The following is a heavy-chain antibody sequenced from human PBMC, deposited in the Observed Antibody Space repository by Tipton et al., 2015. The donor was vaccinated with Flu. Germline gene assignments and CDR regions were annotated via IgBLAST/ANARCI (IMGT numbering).Heavy chain of an antibody. CDR3: ARQTHGYTYGQSKGDSTPGARDPWSPSPQCYVMDV. CDR1: GDSISNTFYH. J-gene: IGHJ6*02. Sequence: TLSLTCSVSGDSISNTFYHWGWIRQPPGKGLKCIGTFFYSRTIDYSPSLQSRVAMSVDTSKNQFSPKVNSVTAADTAVHFCARQTHGYTYGQSKGDSTPGARDPWSPSPQCYVMDVWGQGTTVTVSS. D-gene: IGHD5-12*01. V-gene: IGHV4-39*01. CDR2: FFYSRTI.